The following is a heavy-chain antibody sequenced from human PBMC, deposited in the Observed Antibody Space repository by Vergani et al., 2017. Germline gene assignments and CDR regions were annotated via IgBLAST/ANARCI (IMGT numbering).Heavy chain of an antibody. Sequence: QLQLQESGPGLVKPSETLSLTCTVSGGSISSSSYYWGWIRQPPGKGLEWIGSIYYSGSTYYNPSLKSRVTISVDTSKNQFSLKLRSVTAADTAVYYCATAPEKLVFGMDVWGQGTTVTVSS. CDR3: ATAPEKLVFGMDV. V-gene: IGHV4-39*01. CDR1: GGSISSSSYY. J-gene: IGHJ6*02. CDR2: IYYSGST. D-gene: IGHD6-6*01.